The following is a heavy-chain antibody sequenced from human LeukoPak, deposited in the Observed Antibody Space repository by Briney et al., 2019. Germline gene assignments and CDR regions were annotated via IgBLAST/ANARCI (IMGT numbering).Heavy chain of an antibody. CDR1: GFTFSTYA. D-gene: IGHD4-17*01. Sequence: GGSLRLSCAASGFTFSTYAMHWVRQAPGKGLEYVSAISTNGGSTYYANSVKGRFTISRDNPKNTLYLHMGSLRAEDMAVYYCARRGNCYGDSMDYWGQGTLVTVSS. J-gene: IGHJ4*02. CDR2: ISTNGGST. CDR3: ARRGNCYGDSMDY. V-gene: IGHV3-64*01.